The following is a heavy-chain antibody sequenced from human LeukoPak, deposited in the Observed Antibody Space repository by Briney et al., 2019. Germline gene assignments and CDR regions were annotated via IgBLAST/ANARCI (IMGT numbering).Heavy chain of an antibody. J-gene: IGHJ4*02. CDR1: GFTFSSYA. CDR3: ARAAGYYDSSGPWDY. D-gene: IGHD3-22*01. V-gene: IGHV3-30-3*01. Sequence: GGSLRLSCAASGFTFSSYAMHWVRQAPGKGLEWVAVISYDGSNKYYADSVKGRFTISRDNSKNTLYLQMNSLRAEDTAVYYCARAAGYYDSSGPWDYWGQGTLVTVSS. CDR2: ISYDGSNK.